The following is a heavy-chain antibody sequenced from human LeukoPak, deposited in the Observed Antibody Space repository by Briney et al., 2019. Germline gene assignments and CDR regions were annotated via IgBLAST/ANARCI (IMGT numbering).Heavy chain of an antibody. J-gene: IGHJ4*02. CDR1: GYTLTELS. D-gene: IGHD3-10*01. Sequence: ASVKVSCKVSGYTLTELSMHWVRQAPGKGLEWMGWINAGNGNTKYSQKFQGRVTITRDTSASTAYMELSSLRSEDTAVYYCARDPMVRGVPYFDYWGQGTLVTVSS. CDR2: INAGNGNT. CDR3: ARDPMVRGVPYFDY. V-gene: IGHV1-3*01.